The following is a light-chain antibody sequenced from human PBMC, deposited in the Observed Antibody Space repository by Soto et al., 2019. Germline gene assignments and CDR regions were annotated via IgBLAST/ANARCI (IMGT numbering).Light chain of an antibody. CDR3: QSYDSRLSGYV. CDR1: SSNIGAGYE. V-gene: IGLV1-40*01. Sequence: QSVLTQPPSVSEAPGQRVTISCTGSSSNIGAGYEAHWYQQVPGTAPKLLIYENNNRPSGVPDRFSGSKSGTSASLAITGLQAEDEAEYSCQSYDSRLSGYVFGTGTKLTVL. J-gene: IGLJ1*01. CDR2: ENN.